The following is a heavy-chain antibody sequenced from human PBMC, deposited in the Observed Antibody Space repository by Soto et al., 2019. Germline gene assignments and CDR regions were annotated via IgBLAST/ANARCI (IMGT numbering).Heavy chain of an antibody. J-gene: IGHJ4*02. Sequence: ASVKVSCKASGYTFTSYYMHWVRQAPGQGLEWMGIINPSGGRTSYAQKFQGRVTMTRDTSTSTVYMELSSLRSEDTAVYYCARVYSSGWTEYWGQGTLVTVSS. CDR3: ARVYSSGWTEY. V-gene: IGHV1-46*01. CDR2: INPSGGRT. D-gene: IGHD6-19*01. CDR1: GYTFTSYY.